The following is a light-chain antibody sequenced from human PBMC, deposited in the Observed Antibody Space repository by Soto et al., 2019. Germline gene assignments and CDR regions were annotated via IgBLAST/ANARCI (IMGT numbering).Light chain of an antibody. J-gene: IGKJ4*01. CDR2: DAS. V-gene: IGKV3-11*01. Sequence: EVVLTQSPATLSFSPGERVTLSCRASQSIRNYLAWYQQKPGQAPRLLIYDASNRATGIPARFSGSGSGADVTLTISSLEPEVVGVYFCQQRSIWPLPFGGGTKVEIK. CDR1: QSIRNY. CDR3: QQRSIWPLP.